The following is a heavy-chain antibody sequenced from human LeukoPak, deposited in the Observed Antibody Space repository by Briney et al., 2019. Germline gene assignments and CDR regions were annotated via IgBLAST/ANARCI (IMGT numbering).Heavy chain of an antibody. V-gene: IGHV4-34*01. Sequence: SETLSLTCAVYGGSFSGYYWSWIRQPPGKGLEWIGEINHSGSTNYNPSLKSRVTISVDTSKNQFSLKLSSVTAADTAVYYCASTGIIAAAGIDPWGQGTLVTVSS. D-gene: IGHD6-13*01. CDR1: GGSFSGYY. CDR3: ASTGIIAAAGIDP. CDR2: INHSGST. J-gene: IGHJ5*02.